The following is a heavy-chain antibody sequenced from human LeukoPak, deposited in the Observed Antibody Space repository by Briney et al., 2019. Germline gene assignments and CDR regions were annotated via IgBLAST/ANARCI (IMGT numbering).Heavy chain of an antibody. Sequence: SETLSLTCTVSGGSLSSHHWSWIRQPPGKGLEWIGYIYYSGSTNYNPSLKSRVTISLYTSKNQFSLKLSSVTAADTAVYYCARLMRGNDYWGLGTLVTVSS. CDR3: ARLMRGNDY. D-gene: IGHD3-16*01. J-gene: IGHJ4*02. CDR1: GGSLSSHH. V-gene: IGHV4-59*08. CDR2: IYYSGST.